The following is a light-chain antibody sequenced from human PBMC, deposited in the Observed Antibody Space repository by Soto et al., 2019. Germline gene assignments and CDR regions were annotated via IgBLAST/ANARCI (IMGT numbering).Light chain of an antibody. CDR2: EVS. CDR1: SSDVGGYNY. CDR3: SSYSSSSTLYV. J-gene: IGLJ1*01. V-gene: IGLV2-14*01. Sequence: QSALTQPASVSGSPGQSITISCTGTSSDVGGYNYVSWYQQHPGKAPKLMIYEVSNRPSGVSNRFSGSKSGNTASLTISGLQAEDEDDYYYSSYSSSSTLYVFGTGTKLTVL.